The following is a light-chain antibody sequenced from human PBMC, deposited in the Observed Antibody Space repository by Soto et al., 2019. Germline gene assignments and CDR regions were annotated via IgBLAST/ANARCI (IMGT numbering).Light chain of an antibody. J-gene: IGLJ3*02. Sequence: QSALTQPASVSGSSGQSITISCTGTSSDVGSYNLVSWHQQHPGKAPKLIIYEGDKRPSGISPRFSGSKSGKTASLTISGLQAEDEADYYCCSFTTSSTWLFGGGTKLTVL. V-gene: IGLV2-23*01. CDR2: EGD. CDR1: SSDVGSYNL. CDR3: CSFTTSSTWL.